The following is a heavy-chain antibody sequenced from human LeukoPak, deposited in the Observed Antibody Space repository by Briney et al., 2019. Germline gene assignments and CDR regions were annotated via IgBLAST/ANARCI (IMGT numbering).Heavy chain of an antibody. CDR2: INHSGST. CDR1: SGSFSGYY. J-gene: IGHJ4*02. V-gene: IGHV4-34*01. Sequence: PSETLSLTCAVYSGSFSGYYWSWIRQPPGKGLEWIGEINHSGSTNYNPSLKGRVTISVDTSKNQFSLKLSSVTAADTAVYYCARGRGGGYSYGPYHFEYWGQGTLVTVSS. D-gene: IGHD5-18*01. CDR3: ARGRGGGYSYGPYHFEY.